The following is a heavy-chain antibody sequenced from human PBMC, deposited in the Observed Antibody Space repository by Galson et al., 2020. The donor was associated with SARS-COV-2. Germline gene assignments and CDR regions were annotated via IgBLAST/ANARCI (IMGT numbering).Heavy chain of an antibody. V-gene: IGHV1-69*13. CDR1: GGTFSSYA. J-gene: IGHJ6*03. D-gene: IGHD5-18*01. Sequence: SVKVTCKASGGTFSSYAISWVRQAPGQGLEWMGGIIPIFGTANYAQKFQGRVTLTADESTSTAYMELSSLRSEDTALYFCAKGGGGYHLLFDYYYYYYMDVWGKGTTVTVSS. CDR3: AKGGGGYHLLFDYYYYYYMDV. CDR2: IIPIFGTA.